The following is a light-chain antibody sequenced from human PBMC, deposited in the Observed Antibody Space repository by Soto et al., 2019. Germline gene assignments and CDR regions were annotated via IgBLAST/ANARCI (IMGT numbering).Light chain of an antibody. CDR2: GAA. CDR3: QQYHNWPA. V-gene: IGKV3-15*01. CDR1: QSVSNN. J-gene: IGKJ1*01. Sequence: EILLTQSPGTLSLSPGEIATLSCMASQSVSNNYLAWYQQKPGQAPRLLIHGAATRATGIPARFSGSGSGTEFTLTISSLQSEDFAVYYCQQYHNWPAFGQGTKVDIK.